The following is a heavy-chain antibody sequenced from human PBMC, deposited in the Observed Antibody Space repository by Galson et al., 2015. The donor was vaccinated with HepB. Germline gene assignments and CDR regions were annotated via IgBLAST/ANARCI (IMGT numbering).Heavy chain of an antibody. Sequence: ETLSLTCGVSSGSFTNYDWNWVRQAPGKGPEWIGEVNRGGSANVNPSPQSRVTITRDTSKSQFSLRLSSITAADTAMYYCVAGPFGPRFQFWYSPVYLQHWGRGTQVIVSS. D-gene: IGHD2-21*01. CDR2: VNRGGSA. V-gene: IGHV4-34*01. J-gene: IGHJ1*01. CDR3: VAGPFGPRFQFWYSPVYLQH. CDR1: SGSFTNYD.